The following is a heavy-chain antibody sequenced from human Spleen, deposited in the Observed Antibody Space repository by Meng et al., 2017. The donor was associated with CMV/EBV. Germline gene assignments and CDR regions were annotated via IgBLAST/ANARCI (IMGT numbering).Heavy chain of an antibody. CDR1: GYTYNSYD. J-gene: IGHJ6*02. D-gene: IGHD2-2*01. CDR3: ARARHCSSTSCYLWYYYYGMDV. V-gene: IGHV1-2*02. Sequence: ASVKVSCKASGYTYNSYDIKWVRQATGQGLEWVGWINPNSGGTNYAQKFQGRVTMTRDTSISTAYMELSRLRSDDTAVYYCARARHCSSTSCYLWYYYYGMDVWGQGTTVTVSS. CDR2: INPNSGGT.